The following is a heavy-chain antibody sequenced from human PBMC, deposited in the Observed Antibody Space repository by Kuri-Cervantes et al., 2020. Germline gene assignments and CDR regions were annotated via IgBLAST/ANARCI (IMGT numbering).Heavy chain of an antibody. CDR3: ATEVGDSSSWYPGAFDY. Sequence: ASVKVSCKVFGYTLSDLSMHWFRQAPGKGLEWMGGFDPEDGETLYAQTFQGTVTMTDDSSTDTSYMELSSLTYEDTAVYYCATEVGDSSSWYPGAFDYWGQGTLVTVSS. V-gene: IGHV1-24*01. CDR2: FDPEDGET. D-gene: IGHD6-13*01. J-gene: IGHJ4*02. CDR1: GYTLSDLS.